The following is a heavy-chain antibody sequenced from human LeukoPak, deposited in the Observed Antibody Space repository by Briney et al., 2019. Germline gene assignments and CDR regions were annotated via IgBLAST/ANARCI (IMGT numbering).Heavy chain of an antibody. CDR2: IWYDGSNK. CDR1: GFTFSSYG. Sequence: QPGGSLRLSCAASGFTFSSYGMHWVRQAPGKGLEWVAVIWYDGSNKYYADSVKGRFTISRDNSKNTLYLQMNSLRAEDTAVYYCAKAGIVVVDDHPPGYWGQGTLVTVSS. V-gene: IGHV3-33*06. D-gene: IGHD3-22*01. CDR3: AKAGIVVVDDHPPGY. J-gene: IGHJ4*02.